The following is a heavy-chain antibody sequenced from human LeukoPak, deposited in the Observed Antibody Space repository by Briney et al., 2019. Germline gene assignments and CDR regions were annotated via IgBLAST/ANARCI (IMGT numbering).Heavy chain of an antibody. D-gene: IGHD2-2*01. V-gene: IGHV1-18*01. CDR1: SYTFTSYG. Sequence: ASVKVSCKASSYTFTSYGISWVRQAPGQGLEWMEWISAYNGNTNYAQKLQGRVTMTTDTSTSTAYMELRSLRSDDTAVYYCARGYCSSTSCYSFDYWGQGTLVTVSS. CDR2: ISAYNGNT. J-gene: IGHJ4*02. CDR3: ARGYCSSTSCYSFDY.